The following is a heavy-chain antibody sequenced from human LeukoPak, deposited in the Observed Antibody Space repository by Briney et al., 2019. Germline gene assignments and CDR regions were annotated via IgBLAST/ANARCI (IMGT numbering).Heavy chain of an antibody. D-gene: IGHD6-13*01. CDR1: GFTFSSYS. J-gene: IGHJ4*02. CDR2: ISSSSSSYI. Sequence: PGGSLRLSCAASGFTFSSYSMNWVRQAPGKGLEWVSSISSSSSSYIYYADSVKGRFTISRDNAKSSLYLQMNSLRAEDTAVYYCARDHSSSIDCWGQGTLATVSS. CDR3: ARDHSSSIDC. V-gene: IGHV3-21*01.